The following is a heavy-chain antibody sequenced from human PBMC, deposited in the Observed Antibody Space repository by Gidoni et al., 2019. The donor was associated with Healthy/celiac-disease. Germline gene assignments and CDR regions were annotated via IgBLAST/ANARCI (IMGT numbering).Heavy chain of an antibody. V-gene: IGHV4-34*01. J-gene: IGHJ5*02. CDR1: GGSFSGYY. CDR3: ARARYSYGPFNWFDP. Sequence: QVQLQQWGAGLLMPSETLSLTCAVYGGSFSGYYWSWIRQPPGKGLEWIGEINHSGSTNYNPSLKSRVTISVDTSKNQFSLKLSSVTAADTAVYYCARARYSYGPFNWFDPWGQGTLVTVSS. D-gene: IGHD5-18*01. CDR2: INHSGST.